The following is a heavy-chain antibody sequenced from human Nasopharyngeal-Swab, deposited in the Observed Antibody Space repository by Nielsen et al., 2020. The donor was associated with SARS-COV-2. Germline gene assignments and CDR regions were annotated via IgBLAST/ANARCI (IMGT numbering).Heavy chain of an antibody. J-gene: IGHJ4*02. CDR3: ARVLIGTPAYGSGTIDY. V-gene: IGHV4-34*01. CDR2: INHSGST. D-gene: IGHD3-10*01. Sequence: WIRQPPGKGLERIGEINHSGSTNYNPSLKSRVTISVDTSKNQFSLKLSSVTAADTAVYYCARVLIGTPAYGSGTIDYWGQGTLVTVSS.